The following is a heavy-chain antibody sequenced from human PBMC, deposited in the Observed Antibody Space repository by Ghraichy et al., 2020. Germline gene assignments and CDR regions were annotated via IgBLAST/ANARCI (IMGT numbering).Heavy chain of an antibody. Sequence: SETLSLTCTVSGGSISSYYWSWIRQPPGKGLEWIGYIYYSGSTNYNPSLKSRVTISVDTSKNHFSLKLSSVTAADTAVYYCARYYCSTTTCSHFDYWGQGTLVTVSS. CDR3: ARYYCSTTTCSHFDY. V-gene: IGHV4-59*01. D-gene: IGHD2-2*01. CDR2: IYYSGST. J-gene: IGHJ4*02. CDR1: GGSISSYY.